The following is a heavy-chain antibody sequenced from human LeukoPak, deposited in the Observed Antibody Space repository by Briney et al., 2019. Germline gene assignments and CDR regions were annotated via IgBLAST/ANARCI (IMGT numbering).Heavy chain of an antibody. CDR2: MNPNSGNT. CDR3: ARGERDDYSKNFDY. CDR1: GYTFTSYG. Sequence: ASVKVSCKASGYTFTSYGISWVRQATGQGLEWMGWMNPNSGNTGYAQKFQGRVTITRNTSISTAYMELSSLRSEDTAVYYCARGERDDYSKNFDYWGQGTLVTVSS. J-gene: IGHJ4*02. V-gene: IGHV1-8*03. D-gene: IGHD4-11*01.